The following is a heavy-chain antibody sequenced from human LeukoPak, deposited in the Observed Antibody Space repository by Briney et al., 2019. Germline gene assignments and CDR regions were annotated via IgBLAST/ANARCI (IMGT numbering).Heavy chain of an antibody. V-gene: IGHV1-18*01. Sequence: ASVKVSCKASGYTFTSYGISWVRQAPGQGLEWMGWISAYNGNTNYAQKLQGRVTMTTDTSTSTAYMELRSLRSDDTAVYYCARGLPSVWFGELLYHDAFDIWGQGTMVTVSS. CDR2: ISAYNGNT. CDR1: GYTFTSYG. CDR3: ARGLPSVWFGELLYHDAFDI. D-gene: IGHD3-10*01. J-gene: IGHJ3*02.